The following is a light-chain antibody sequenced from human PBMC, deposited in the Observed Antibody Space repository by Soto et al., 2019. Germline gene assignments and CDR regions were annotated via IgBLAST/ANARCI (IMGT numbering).Light chain of an antibody. J-gene: IGKJ4*01. CDR1: QSVSSSF. Sequence: IVLTQSPGTLSLSPGERATLSCRATQSVSSSFLAWYQQRPGQAPRLLIFGASNRATGIPDRFSGSGSGTDFSLTISRLEPEDCAVYYCQQYGNSITFGGGTTVEIK. CDR3: QQYGNSIT. CDR2: GAS. V-gene: IGKV3-20*01.